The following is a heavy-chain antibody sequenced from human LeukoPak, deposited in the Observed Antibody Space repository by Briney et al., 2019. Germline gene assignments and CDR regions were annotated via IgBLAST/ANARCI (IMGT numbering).Heavy chain of an antibody. J-gene: IGHJ4*02. V-gene: IGHV3-23*01. Sequence: GGSLRLSCAASGFTFSSYAMGWVRQAPGKGLEWVSAITASGGNTYYADSVKGRFTISRDNSKNTLYLQVNSLRAEDTAVYYCAKGNGYSYDRYYFDYWGQGTLVTVSS. CDR2: ITASGGNT. CDR1: GFTFSSYA. D-gene: IGHD5-18*01. CDR3: AKGNGYSYDRYYFDY.